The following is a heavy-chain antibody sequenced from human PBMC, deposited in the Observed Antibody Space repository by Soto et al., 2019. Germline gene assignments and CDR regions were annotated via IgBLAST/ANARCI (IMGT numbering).Heavy chain of an antibody. D-gene: IGHD1-7*01. J-gene: IGHJ4*02. CDR1: GFTFSSYA. V-gene: IGHV3-23*01. CDR3: AKWSGYNWNYVGPAGKENFDY. Sequence: EVQLLESGGGLVQPGGSLRLSCAASGFTFSSYAMSWVRQAPGKGLEWVSAISGSGGSTYYADSVKGRFTISRDNSKNTLYLQMNSLRAEDTAVYYCAKWSGYNWNYVGPAGKENFDYWGQGTLVTVSS. CDR2: ISGSGGST.